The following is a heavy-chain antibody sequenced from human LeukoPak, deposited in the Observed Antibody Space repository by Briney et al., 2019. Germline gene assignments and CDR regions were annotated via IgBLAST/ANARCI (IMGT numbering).Heavy chain of an antibody. V-gene: IGHV3-23*01. CDR3: AKNLVTMIVVVSHDY. CDR2: ISGSGGST. D-gene: IGHD3-22*01. CDR1: GFPFSNYA. Sequence: PGGSLRLSCAASGFPFSNYAMSWVRQAPGKGLEWVSAISGSGGSTYYADSVKGRFTISRDNSKNTLYLQMNSLRAEDTAVYYCAKNLVTMIVVVSHDYWGQGTLVTVSS. J-gene: IGHJ4*02.